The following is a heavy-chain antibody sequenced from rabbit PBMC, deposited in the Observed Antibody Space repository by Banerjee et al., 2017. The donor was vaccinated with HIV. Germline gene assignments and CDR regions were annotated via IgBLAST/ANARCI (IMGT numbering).Heavy chain of an antibody. D-gene: IGHD8-1*01. V-gene: IGHV1S45*01. CDR2: INIVTGKS. CDR3: ARDGAGGSYFAL. CDR1: GVSLNDKDV. J-gene: IGHJ4*01. Sequence: EQLEESGGGLVKPEESLTLTCKASGVSLNDKDVMCWVRQAPGKGLEWIACINIVTGKSVYASWAKGRFTMSRTSSTTVTLQMTSLTAADTATYFCARDGAGGSYFALWGPGTLVTVS.